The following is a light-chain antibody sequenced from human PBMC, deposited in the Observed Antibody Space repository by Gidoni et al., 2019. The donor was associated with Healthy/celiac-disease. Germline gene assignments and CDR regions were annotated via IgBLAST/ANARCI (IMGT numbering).Light chain of an antibody. J-gene: IGKJ4*01. Sequence: DIVMTQSPDSLALSLGERATINCQSSQSVLYSSNNKNYLAWYQQKPGQPPKLLIYCASTRESGVPDRLRGRGSGTDFTLTLSRLQAEDVAVYYCQQYYSTPLTFGGGTKVEIQ. CDR2: CAS. CDR3: QQYYSTPLT. V-gene: IGKV4-1*01. CDR1: QSVLYSSNNKNY.